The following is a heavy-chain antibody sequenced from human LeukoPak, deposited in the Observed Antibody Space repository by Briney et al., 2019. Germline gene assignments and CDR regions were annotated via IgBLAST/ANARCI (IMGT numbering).Heavy chain of an antibody. J-gene: IGHJ4*02. CDR1: GFTFSSYA. CDR2: ISYDGSNK. V-gene: IGHV3-30-3*01. CDR3: ARDGYTAMGNYFDY. Sequence: GGSLRPSCAASGFTFSSYAMHWVRQAPGKGLEWVAVISYDGSNKYYADSVKGRFTISRDNSKNTLYLQMNSLRAEDTAVYYCARDGYTAMGNYFDYWGQGTLVTVSS. D-gene: IGHD5-18*01.